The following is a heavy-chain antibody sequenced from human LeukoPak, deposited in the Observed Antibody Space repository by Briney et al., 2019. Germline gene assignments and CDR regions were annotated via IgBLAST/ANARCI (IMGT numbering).Heavy chain of an antibody. CDR2: IYTSGST. CDR1: GGSISSSSYY. V-gene: IGHV4-39*07. D-gene: IGHD4-23*01. Sequence: SETLSLTCTVSGGSISSSSYYWGWIRQPPGKGLEWIGRIYTSGSTNYNPSLKSRVTMSVDTSKNQFSLKLSSVTAADTAVYYCARVINDYGGSLAAFDIWGQGTMVTVSS. CDR3: ARVINDYGGSLAAFDI. J-gene: IGHJ3*02.